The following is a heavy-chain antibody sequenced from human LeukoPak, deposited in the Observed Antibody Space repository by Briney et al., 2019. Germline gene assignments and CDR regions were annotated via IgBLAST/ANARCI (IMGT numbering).Heavy chain of an antibody. Sequence: PSETLSLTCTVSGGSISSYYWSWIRQPPGKGLEWIGYIYYSGSTNYNPSLKSRVTISVDTSKNQFSLKLSSVTAADTAVYYCAREKVMTTVIDYWGQGTLITVSS. CDR2: IYYSGST. J-gene: IGHJ4*02. CDR1: GGSISSYY. V-gene: IGHV4-59*01. CDR3: AREKVMTTVIDY. D-gene: IGHD4-17*01.